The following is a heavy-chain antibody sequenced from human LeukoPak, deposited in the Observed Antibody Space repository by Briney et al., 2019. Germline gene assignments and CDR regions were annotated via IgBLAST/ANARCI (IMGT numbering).Heavy chain of an antibody. CDR3: ARGGSPPEALGDTFDV. CDR2: VKSDGSST. J-gene: IGHJ3*01. CDR1: GFTFGSYW. D-gene: IGHD1-26*01. V-gene: IGHV3-74*01. Sequence: GGSLRLSCAASGFTFGSYWMHWVRQAPGKGLVWVSRVKSDGSSTNYADSVKGRFTISRDNAKNTLHLQMNSLRAEDTAVYYCARGGSPPEALGDTFDVWGQGTLVTVSS.